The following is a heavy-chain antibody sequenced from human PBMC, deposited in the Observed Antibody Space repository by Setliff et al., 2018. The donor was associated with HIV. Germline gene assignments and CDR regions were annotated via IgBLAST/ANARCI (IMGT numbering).Heavy chain of an antibody. D-gene: IGHD3-22*01. J-gene: IGHJ6*02. Sequence: SETLSLTCAVSGYSISSGYYWGWIRQPPGKGLEWIGSIYHSGSTDYNPSLKSRVTISVAPSKNQFSLKLNSVTTADTAVYYCARSRTSSGYYGVTGYGMDVWGQGTTVTVSS. CDR2: IYHSGST. V-gene: IGHV4-38-2*01. CDR1: GYSISSGYY. CDR3: ARSRTSSGYYGVTGYGMDV.